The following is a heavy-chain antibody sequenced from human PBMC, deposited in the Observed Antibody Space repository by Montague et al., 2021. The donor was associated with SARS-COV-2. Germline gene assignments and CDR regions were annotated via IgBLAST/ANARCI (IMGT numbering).Heavy chain of an antibody. CDR3: ARGDIVVVPAALGIAFYYYCYMDV. Sequence: SETLSLTCAVYGGSFSGYYWSWIRQPPGKGLEWIGEINHSGSTNYNPPLKSRVTISVDTSKNQFSLKLSSVTAADTAVYYCARGDIVVVPAALGIAFYYYCYMDVWGKGTTVTVSS. D-gene: IGHD2-2*01. V-gene: IGHV4-34*01. J-gene: IGHJ6*03. CDR2: INHSGST. CDR1: GGSFSGYY.